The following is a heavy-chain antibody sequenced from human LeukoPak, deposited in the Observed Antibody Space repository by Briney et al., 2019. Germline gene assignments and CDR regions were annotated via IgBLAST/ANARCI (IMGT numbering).Heavy chain of an antibody. V-gene: IGHV4-59*11. Sequence: PSETLSLTCTVPGGSISSHYWSWIRQPPGKGLEWIGYIYYSGSTNYNPSLKSRVTISVDTSKNQFSLKLSSVTAADTAVYYCARDSGFIRFDYWGQGTLVTVSS. CDR2: IYYSGST. D-gene: IGHD6-25*01. J-gene: IGHJ4*02. CDR1: GGSISSHY. CDR3: ARDSGFIRFDY.